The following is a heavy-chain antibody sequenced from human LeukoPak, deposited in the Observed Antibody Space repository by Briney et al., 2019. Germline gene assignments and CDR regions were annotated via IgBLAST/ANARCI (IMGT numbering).Heavy chain of an antibody. CDR2: INRDGSST. CDR1: GFTFSSYA. V-gene: IGHV3-74*01. D-gene: IGHD5-18*01. Sequence: GGSLRLSCAASGFTFSSYAMSWVRQAPGKGLVWVSRINRDGSSTSYADSVKGRFTISRDNAKNTLYLQMNSLRAEDTAVYYCARGGGYSYGSFDYWGQGTLVTVSS. J-gene: IGHJ4*02. CDR3: ARGGGYSYGSFDY.